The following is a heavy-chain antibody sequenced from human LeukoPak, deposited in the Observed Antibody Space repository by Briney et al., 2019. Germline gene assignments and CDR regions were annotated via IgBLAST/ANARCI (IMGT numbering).Heavy chain of an antibody. J-gene: IGHJ4*02. V-gene: IGHV3-15*01. CDR2: NKSKTECATT. Sequence: PGGSLRLSCAASGFTYKDAWMIWVRQAPGKGREWDGRNKSKTECATTDYAAPMKGRITISREYTKNKLNLQIYSPITEDTAVYYRTPDTRNWGQGTLVTVSS. CDR1: GFTYKDAW. CDR3: TPDTRN.